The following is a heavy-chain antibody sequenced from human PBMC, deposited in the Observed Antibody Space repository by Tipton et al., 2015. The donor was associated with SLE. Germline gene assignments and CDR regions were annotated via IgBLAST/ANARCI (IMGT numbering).Heavy chain of an antibody. V-gene: IGHV4-61*08. Sequence: TLSLTCSVSGESVDSGGYYWSWIRQPPGKGLEWIGYTHYSGTTNYDPSLKSRVTMSVDTSKNQFSLKLSSVTAADTAMYYCAGRTAASGTLYLWGQGALVTVSS. CDR3: AGRTAASGTLYL. D-gene: IGHD6-13*01. CDR1: GESVDSGGYY. CDR2: THYSGTT. J-gene: IGHJ5*02.